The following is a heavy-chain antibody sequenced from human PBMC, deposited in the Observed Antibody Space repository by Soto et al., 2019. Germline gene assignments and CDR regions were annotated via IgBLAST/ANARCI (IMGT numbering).Heavy chain of an antibody. CDR1: GGSISDYY. CDR3: ARDREYYDSSGLYFDY. J-gene: IGHJ4*02. V-gene: IGHV4-59*01. CDR2: TYYGWNT. D-gene: IGHD3-22*01. Sequence: SETLSLTCSVSGGSISDYYWSWIRQPPGKGLEWIGYTYYGWNTNYNPSLKSRVTISVDTSKNQFPLKLISVTAADTAVYYCARDREYYDSSGLYFDYWGQGTLVTVSS.